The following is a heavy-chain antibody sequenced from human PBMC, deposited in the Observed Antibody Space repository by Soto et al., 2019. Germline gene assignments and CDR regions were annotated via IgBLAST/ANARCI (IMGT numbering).Heavy chain of an antibody. Sequence: GGSLRLSCAASGFTFSSYSMNWVRQAPGKGLEWVSYISSSSSTIYYADSVKGRFTISRDNAKNSLYLQMNSLRDEDTAVYYCARDYQRDHNNYYDGYGFDPWGQGTLVTVSS. J-gene: IGHJ5*02. D-gene: IGHD3-22*01. CDR1: GFTFSSYS. CDR2: ISSSSSTI. CDR3: ARDYQRDHNNYYDGYGFDP. V-gene: IGHV3-48*02.